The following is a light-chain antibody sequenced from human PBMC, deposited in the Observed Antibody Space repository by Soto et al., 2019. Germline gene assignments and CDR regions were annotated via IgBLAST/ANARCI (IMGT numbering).Light chain of an antibody. CDR3: QQYGSSPPIT. Sequence: IVLTQSPGTLSLSPGERATLSCRASHSVSSSYLAWYQQKPGQAPRLLIYGASSRATGIPDRFSGSGSGTDCTLTISRLEPEDFAVYYWQQYGSSPPITFGQGKRLEIK. CDR1: HSVSSSY. J-gene: IGKJ5*01. CDR2: GAS. V-gene: IGKV3-20*01.